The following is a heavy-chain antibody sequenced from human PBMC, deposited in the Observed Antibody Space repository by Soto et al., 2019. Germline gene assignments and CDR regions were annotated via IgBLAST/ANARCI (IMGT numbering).Heavy chain of an antibody. CDR2: ISGSGGST. V-gene: IGHV3-23*01. Sequence: EVQLLESGGGLVQPGGSLRLSCAASGFTFRNHAMTWVRQAPGKGLEWVSGISGSGGSTYYGDSVKGRFTISRDNSKNTLKLQIKSVRAEDTAVYLCEKDAGYCSAVRCYDWFGPWGQGTMVTVSS. CDR1: GFTFRNHA. CDR3: EKDAGYCSAVRCYDWFGP. J-gene: IGHJ5*02. D-gene: IGHD2-15*01.